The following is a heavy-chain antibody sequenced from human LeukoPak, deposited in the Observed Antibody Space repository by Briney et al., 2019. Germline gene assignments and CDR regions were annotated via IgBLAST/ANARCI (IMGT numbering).Heavy chain of an antibody. Sequence: GGSLRLSCAASGFTFSDRYLDWVRQAPGKGLEWVGRSRNKAKSYTTDYAASVKGRFTISRDDSKNSVYLQMNSLKTEDTAVYYCDSVGGGDYWGQGTLVTVSS. CDR2: SRNKAKSYTT. CDR1: GFTFSDRY. J-gene: IGHJ4*02. CDR3: DSVGGGDY. D-gene: IGHD3-10*01. V-gene: IGHV3-72*01.